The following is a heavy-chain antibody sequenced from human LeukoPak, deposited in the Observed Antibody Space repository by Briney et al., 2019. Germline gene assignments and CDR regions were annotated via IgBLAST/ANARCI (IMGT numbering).Heavy chain of an antibody. J-gene: IGHJ2*01. CDR2: MNPNSGNT. D-gene: IGHD3-10*01. V-gene: IGHV1-8*01. CDR3: ARAVGGSGSYYDPPRYWYFDL. CDR1: GYTFTSYD. Sequence: EASVKVSCTASGYTFTSYDINWVRQATGQGLEWMGWMNPNSGNTGYAQKFQGRVTMTRNTSISTAYMELSSLRPEDTAVYYCARAVGGSGSYYDPPRYWYFDLWGRGTLVTVSS.